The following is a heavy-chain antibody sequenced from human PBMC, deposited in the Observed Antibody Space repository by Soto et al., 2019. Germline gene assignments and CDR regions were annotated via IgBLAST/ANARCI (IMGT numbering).Heavy chain of an antibody. CDR2: FDPEDGET. CDR3: ATDLHGVWWEPHVY. Sequence: ASVKVSCKVSGYTLTELSMHWVRQAPGKGLEWMGGFDPEDGETIYAQKFQGRVTMTEDTSTDTAYMELSSLRSEDTAVYYCATDLHGVWWEPHVYWGQGTLVTVSS. CDR1: GYTLTELS. V-gene: IGHV1-24*01. J-gene: IGHJ4*02. D-gene: IGHD1-26*01.